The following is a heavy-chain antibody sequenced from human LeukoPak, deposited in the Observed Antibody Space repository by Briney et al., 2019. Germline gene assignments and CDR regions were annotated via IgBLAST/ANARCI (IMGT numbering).Heavy chain of an antibody. CDR2: IYYSGGT. D-gene: IGHD2-2*01. Sequence: PSETLSLTCTVSGGSISSGGYYWSWIRQHPGKGLEWIGYIYYSGGTYYNPSLKSRVTISVDTSKNQFSLKLSSVTAADTAVYYCARGYCSSTSCYAWNAFDIWGQGTMVTVSS. CDR1: GGSISSGGYY. J-gene: IGHJ3*02. CDR3: ARGYCSSTSCYAWNAFDI. V-gene: IGHV4-31*03.